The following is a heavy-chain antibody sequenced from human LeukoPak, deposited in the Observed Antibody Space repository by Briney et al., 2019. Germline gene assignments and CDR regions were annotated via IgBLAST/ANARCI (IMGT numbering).Heavy chain of an antibody. V-gene: IGHV3-23*01. CDR2: ISGSGGST. D-gene: IGHD3-22*01. Sequence: GGSLRLSCAASGFTFSSYAMSWVRQAPGKGLEWVSAISGSGGSTYYADSVKGRFTISRDNSKNTLYLQMNSLRAEDTAVYYCAKTYYYDSSGYFSSYLQHWGQGTLVTVSS. J-gene: IGHJ1*01. CDR3: AKTYYYDSSGYFSSYLQH. CDR1: GFTFSSYA.